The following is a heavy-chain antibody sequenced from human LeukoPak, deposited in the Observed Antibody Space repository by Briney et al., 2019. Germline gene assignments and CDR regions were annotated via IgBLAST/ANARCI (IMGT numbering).Heavy chain of an antibody. CDR3: ARVGLQYYYYYYMDV. Sequence: GASVKVSCKASGYTFTSYDINWVRQATGQGLEWMGWMNPNSGNTGCAQKFQGRVIMTRNTSISTAYMELSSLRSEDTAVYYCARVGLQYYYYYYMDVWGKGTTVTVSS. V-gene: IGHV1-8*01. CDR1: GYTFTSYD. J-gene: IGHJ6*03. CDR2: MNPNSGNT.